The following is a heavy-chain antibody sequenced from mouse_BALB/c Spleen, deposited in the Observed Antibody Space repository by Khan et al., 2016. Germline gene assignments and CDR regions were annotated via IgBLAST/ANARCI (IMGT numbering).Heavy chain of an antibody. D-gene: IGHD2-4*01. CDR3: ARSPYDYDVGFAY. V-gene: IGHV14-3*02. CDR1: GFNIKDTY. CDR2: IDPANGNT. Sequence: VQLQQSGAELVKPGASVKLSCTASGFNIKDTYMHWVKQRPEQGLEWIGRIDPANGNTKYDPTFQGKATITADTSSNTAYLQRSCLTSEDTAVYYCARSPYDYDVGFAYWGQGTLVTVSA. J-gene: IGHJ3*01.